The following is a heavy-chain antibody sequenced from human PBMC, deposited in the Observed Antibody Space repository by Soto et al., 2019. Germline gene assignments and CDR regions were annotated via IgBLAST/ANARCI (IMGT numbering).Heavy chain of an antibody. V-gene: IGHV3-33*01. J-gene: IGHJ6*02. CDR1: GFTFSSYG. D-gene: IGHD2-2*01. CDR2: IWYDGSNK. Sequence: GGSLRLSCAASGFTFSSYGMHWVRQAPGKGLEWVAVIWYDGSNKYYADSVKGRFTISRDNSKNTLYLQMNSLRAEDTAVYYCARDLEIVVVPDAMNYYYGMDFWDQGTTGTVAS. CDR3: ARDLEIVVVPDAMNYYYGMDF.